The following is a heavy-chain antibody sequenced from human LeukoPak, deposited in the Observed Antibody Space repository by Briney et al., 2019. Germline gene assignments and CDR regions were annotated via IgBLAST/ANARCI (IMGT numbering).Heavy chain of an antibody. J-gene: IGHJ5*02. CDR2: INAGNGNT. CDR3: ARFTMTRGWFDP. Sequence: VASVNVSCKASGYTFTSYAMHWVRQAPGQRLEWMGWINAGNGNTKYSQKFQGRVTITRDTSASTAYMELSSLRSEDTAVYYCARFTMTRGWFDPWGQGTLVTVSS. CDR1: GYTFTSYA. V-gene: IGHV1-3*01. D-gene: IGHD3-22*01.